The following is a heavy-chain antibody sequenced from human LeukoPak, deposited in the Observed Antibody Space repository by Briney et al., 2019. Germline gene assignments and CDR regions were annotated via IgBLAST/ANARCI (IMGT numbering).Heavy chain of an antibody. D-gene: IGHD3-3*01. CDR3: AGPSSSAVWSYFDY. Sequence: LSLTCTVSGGSISSHYWSWIRQPPGKGLEWIGRIRNKANSYTTQYAASVNGRFTISRDDSKNSLFLQMNSLKTEDTAVYYCAGPSSSAVWSYFDYWGQGTLVTVSS. J-gene: IGHJ4*02. CDR2: IRNKANSYTT. CDR1: GGSISSHY. V-gene: IGHV3-72*01.